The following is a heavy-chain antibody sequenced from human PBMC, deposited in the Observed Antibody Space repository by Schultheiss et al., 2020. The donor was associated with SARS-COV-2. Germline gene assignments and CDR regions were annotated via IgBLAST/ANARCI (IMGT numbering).Heavy chain of an antibody. CDR2: IKSKTDGGTT. CDR1: GFTFSNAW. V-gene: IGHV3-15*05. Sequence: GGSLRLSCAASGFTFSNAWMSWVRQAPGKGLEWVGRIKSKTDGGTTDYAAPVKGRFTISRDDSKNTLYLQMNSLRAEDTAVYYCARDWTIASWAAALDYWGQGTLVTVSS. D-gene: IGHD6-13*01. J-gene: IGHJ4*02. CDR3: ARDWTIASWAAALDY.